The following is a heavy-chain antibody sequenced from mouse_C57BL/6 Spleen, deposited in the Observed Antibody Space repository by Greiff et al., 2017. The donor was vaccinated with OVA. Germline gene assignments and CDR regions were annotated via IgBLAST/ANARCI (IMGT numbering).Heavy chain of an antibody. CDR2: ISSGSSTI. CDR3: AGGGNYDAMDY. D-gene: IGHD2-1*01. Sequence: VQLVESGGGLVKPGGSLKLSCAASGFTFSDYGMHWVRQAPEKGLEWVAYISSGSSTIYYADTVKGRFTISRDNAKNTLFLQMTSLRSEDTAMYYCAGGGNYDAMDYWGQGTSVTVSS. J-gene: IGHJ4*01. V-gene: IGHV5-17*01. CDR1: GFTFSDYG.